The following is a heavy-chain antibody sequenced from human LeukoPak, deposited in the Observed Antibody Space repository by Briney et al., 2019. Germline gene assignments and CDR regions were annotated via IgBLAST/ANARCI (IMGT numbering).Heavy chain of an antibody. CDR3: ARVSGWSLYFDY. CDR2: INPSGGST. Sequence: ASVKVSCKASGYTFTSYYMHWVRQAPGQGLEWMGIINPSGGSTSYAQKFQGRVTITRDTSASTAYMELSSLRSEDTAVYYCARVSGWSLYFDYWGQGTLVTVSS. D-gene: IGHD6-19*01. CDR1: GYTFTSYY. J-gene: IGHJ4*02. V-gene: IGHV1-46*01.